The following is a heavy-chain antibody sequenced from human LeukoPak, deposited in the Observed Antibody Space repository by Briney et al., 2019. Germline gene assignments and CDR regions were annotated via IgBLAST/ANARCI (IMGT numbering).Heavy chain of an antibody. D-gene: IGHD3-10*01. J-gene: IGHJ6*02. Sequence: GGSLRLSCSASGFTFSSYAMHWVRQAPGKGLEYVSAISSNGGSTYYADSVKGRFTISRDNSKNTLYLQMSSLRAEDTAVYYCARDSKVLNGQNYYYYGMDVWGQGTTVTVSS. CDR1: GFTFSSYA. V-gene: IGHV3-64D*06. CDR2: ISSNGGST. CDR3: ARDSKVLNGQNYYYYGMDV.